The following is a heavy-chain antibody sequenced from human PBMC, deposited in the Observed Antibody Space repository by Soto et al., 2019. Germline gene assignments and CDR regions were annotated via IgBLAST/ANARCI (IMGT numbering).Heavy chain of an antibody. Sequence: ASVKVSCKVSGYTLTELSMHWVRQAPGKGLEWMGGFYPEDGETIYAQKFQGRVTMTEDTSTDTAYMELSSLRSEDTAVYYCAATHFDSGCRFLGYWGQGTQVTVSS. CDR3: AATHFDSGCRFLGY. J-gene: IGHJ4*02. V-gene: IGHV1-24*01. CDR1: GYTLTELS. D-gene: IGHD3-3*01. CDR2: FYPEDGET.